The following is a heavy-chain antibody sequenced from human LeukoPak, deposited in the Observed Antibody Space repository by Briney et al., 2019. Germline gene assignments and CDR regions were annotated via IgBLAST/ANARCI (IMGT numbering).Heavy chain of an antibody. V-gene: IGHV1-3*01. CDR2: INAGNGNT. Sequence: EASVKVSCKASGYTFTSYAMHWVRQAPGQRLEWMGWINAGNGNTKYSQKFQGRVTITRDTSASTAYMELSSLRSEDTAVYYCARDSVYDILTGYYTEYFQHWGQGTLVTVSS. CDR3: ARDSVYDILTGYYTEYFQH. D-gene: IGHD3-9*01. J-gene: IGHJ1*01. CDR1: GYTFTSYA.